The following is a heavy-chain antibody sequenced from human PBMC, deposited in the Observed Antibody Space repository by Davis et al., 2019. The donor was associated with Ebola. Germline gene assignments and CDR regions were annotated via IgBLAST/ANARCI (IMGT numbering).Heavy chain of an antibody. CDR3: ARERVAALGNWFDP. Sequence: PGGSLRLSCAASGFTFSTFEMDWVRQAPGKGLEWIAYISASGTTIYYADSVKGRFTISRENAKNSLFLQMNSLRVGDTAVYYCARERVAALGNWFDPWGQGTRVTVSS. D-gene: IGHD3-10*01. V-gene: IGHV3-48*03. CDR2: ISASGTTI. J-gene: IGHJ5*02. CDR1: GFTFSTFE.